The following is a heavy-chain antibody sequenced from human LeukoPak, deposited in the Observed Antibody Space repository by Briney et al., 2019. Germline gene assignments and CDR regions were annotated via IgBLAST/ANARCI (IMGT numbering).Heavy chain of an antibody. CDR1: GGSISSSSYY. V-gene: IGHV4-39*01. CDR3: ASYDILTGHYYFDY. CDR2: IYYSGST. D-gene: IGHD3-9*01. J-gene: IGHJ4*02. Sequence: SSETLSLTCTVSGGSISSSSYYWGWIRQPPGKGLEWIGNIYYSGSTYYNPSLKSRVTISVDPSKSQFSLKLSSVTAADTAVYYCASYDILTGHYYFDYWGQGTLVTVSS.